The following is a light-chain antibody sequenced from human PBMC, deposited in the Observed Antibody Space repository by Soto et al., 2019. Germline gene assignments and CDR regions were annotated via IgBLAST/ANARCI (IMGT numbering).Light chain of an antibody. V-gene: IGKV3-11*01. CDR2: GAS. J-gene: IGKJ1*01. CDR3: QQHSHWPPWT. CDR1: ENVRTF. Sequence: EVVLTQSPATLSLSPGERATLSYRASENVRTFVDWYQQKPGQAPRLLIYGASNRATGIPARFSGSGSGTDFPLTISNLEPEDFAVYYCQQHSHWPPWTFGQGNRVEIQ.